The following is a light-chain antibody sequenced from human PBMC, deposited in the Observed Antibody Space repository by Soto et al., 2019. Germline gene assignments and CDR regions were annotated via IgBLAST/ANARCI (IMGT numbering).Light chain of an antibody. V-gene: IGKV3-15*01. CDR3: QQYKNWAPIT. J-gene: IGKJ5*01. Sequence: TQSQDSLSVSPGERAPLSCLASQSVGSDLAWYQQKPGQAPRLLIYGASTRATGIPARFSGSASGTEFTLTLSGLHSEDFAVYYCQQYKNWAPITFGQGTLLEIK. CDR1: QSVGSD. CDR2: GAS.